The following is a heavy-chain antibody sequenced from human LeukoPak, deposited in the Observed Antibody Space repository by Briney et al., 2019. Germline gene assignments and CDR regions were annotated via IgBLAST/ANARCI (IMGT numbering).Heavy chain of an antibody. D-gene: IGHD6-6*01. V-gene: IGHV4-39*07. J-gene: IGHJ4*02. CDR2: INHSGST. CDR3: ARGRRGLYSSSSFVDY. Sequence: SQTLSLTCTVSGASISSGNYYWSWIRQPPGKGLEWIGEINHSGSTNYNPSLKSRVTISVDTSKNQFSLKLSSVTAADTAVYYCARGRRGLYSSSSFVDYWGQGTLVTVSS. CDR1: GASISSGNYY.